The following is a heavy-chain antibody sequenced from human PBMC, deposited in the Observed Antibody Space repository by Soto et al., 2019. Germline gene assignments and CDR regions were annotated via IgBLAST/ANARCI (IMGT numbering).Heavy chain of an antibody. CDR1: GGTFSSFD. CDR3: ASSFGGTPMGVIVMGMVFDP. D-gene: IGHD3-16*02. CDR2: IVPLFGRG. V-gene: IGHV1-69*06. J-gene: IGHJ5*02. Sequence: QVHLVQSGAEVKKPGSSVRVSCKASGGTFSSFDITWVRQAPGEGLEWLGGIVPLFGRGDYAQNFQGRVTLTADKSSGTAYLEMINLRQDDTAVYFLASSFGGTPMGVIVMGMVFDPWGPGTLITVSS.